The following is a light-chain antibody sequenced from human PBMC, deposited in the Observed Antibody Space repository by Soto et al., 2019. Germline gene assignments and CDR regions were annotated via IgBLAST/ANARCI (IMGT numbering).Light chain of an antibody. V-gene: IGLV1-40*01. CDR3: QSYDSSLSGVV. CDR1: SSNIGAGYD. J-gene: IGLJ2*01. CDR2: GNS. Sequence: QSVLTQPPSVSGAPGQRVTISCTGSSSNIGAGYDVQWYQQLPGTAPKVLIYGNSNRPSGVPDRFSGSESGTSASLSITGLQAEDEADSYCQSYDSSLSGVVFGAGTKLTVL.